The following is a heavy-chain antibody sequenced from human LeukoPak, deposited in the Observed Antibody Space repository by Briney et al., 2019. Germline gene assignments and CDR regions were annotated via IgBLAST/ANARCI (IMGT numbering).Heavy chain of an antibody. CDR2: IYHSGST. J-gene: IGHJ6*04. CDR3: ARGTPDYYGSGSYYLAYGMDV. V-gene: IGHV4-30-2*01. D-gene: IGHD3-10*01. Sequence: SQTLSLTCDVSGGSISSGGYSWSWIRQPPGKGLEWIGYIYHSGSTYYNPSLKSRVTISVDRSKNQFSLKLSSVTAADTAVYYCARGTPDYYGSGSYYLAYGMDVWGKGTTVTVSS. CDR1: GGSISSGGYS.